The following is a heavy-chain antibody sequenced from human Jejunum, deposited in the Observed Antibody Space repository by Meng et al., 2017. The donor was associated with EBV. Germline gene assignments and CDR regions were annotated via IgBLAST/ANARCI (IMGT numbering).Heavy chain of an antibody. J-gene: IGHJ4*02. CDR1: VFTFSGFW. CDR3: AKDRNYYIDY. Sequence: EVQVVEAGGGVMQSGGFLRHSRAASVFTFSGFWMYWVRQVPGKGLVWISRINGDGSRTTSADSVKDRFTISRDNAKNTLYLQMNSLRAEDTAVYYCAKDRNYYIDYWGQGTLVTVSS. V-gene: IGHV3-74*01. CDR2: INGDGSRT.